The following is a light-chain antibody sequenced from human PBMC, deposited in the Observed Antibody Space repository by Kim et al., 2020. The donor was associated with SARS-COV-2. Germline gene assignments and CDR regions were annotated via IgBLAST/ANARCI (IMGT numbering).Light chain of an antibody. CDR1: QSVSSNY. J-gene: IGKJ2*01. CDR2: GAS. CDR3: QQYGSSPPYT. V-gene: IGKV3-20*01. Sequence: SPGQRATLSGRASQSVSSNYLAWYQQKPGQAPRLLIYGASSRATGIPDRFSGSGSGTDFTLTISRLEPEDFAVYYCQQYGSSPPYTFGQGTKLEI.